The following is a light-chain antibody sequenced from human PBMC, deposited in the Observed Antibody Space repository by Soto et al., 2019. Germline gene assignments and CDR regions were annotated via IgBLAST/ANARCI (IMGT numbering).Light chain of an antibody. CDR3: QQSHGLPL. V-gene: IGKV1-33*01. CDR1: QDISNY. Sequence: DIQMTQSPSSLSASVGDRITITCRATQDISNYLNWYQQKPGKAPKLLIYDASNLETGVPSRFSGSGSGTDFTFSISSLQPEDIATFYCQQSHGLPLFGGGTKVEIE. J-gene: IGKJ4*01. CDR2: DAS.